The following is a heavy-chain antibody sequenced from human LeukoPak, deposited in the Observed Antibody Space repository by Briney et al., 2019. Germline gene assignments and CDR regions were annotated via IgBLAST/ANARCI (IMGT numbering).Heavy chain of an antibody. CDR1: GFTFSNYA. V-gene: IGHV3-30-3*01. D-gene: IGHD5-18*01. Sequence: GRSLRLSCAASGFTFSNYAMHWVRQAPGKGLEWVAIISYDGNDKYYTDSVKGRFTISRDKSKNTLYLQMNSLRAEDTAVCYCARDRDTAMGLWGQGTLVTVSS. CDR3: ARDRDTAMGL. CDR2: ISYDGNDK. J-gene: IGHJ4*02.